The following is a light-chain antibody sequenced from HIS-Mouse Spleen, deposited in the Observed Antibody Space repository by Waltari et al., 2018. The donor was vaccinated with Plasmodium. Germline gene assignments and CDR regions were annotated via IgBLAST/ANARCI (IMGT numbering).Light chain of an antibody. Sequence: NFMLTQPHSVSESPGKTVTISCTGSSGSIASNYVQWYKQRPGSAPTTVIYEDNQRPSGVLGRFSGSIDSSSNADARTSSVLKTEDEADYYCQSYDSSNWVFGGGTKLTVL. J-gene: IGLJ3*02. V-gene: IGLV6-57*02. CDR3: QSYDSSNWV. CDR1: SGSIASNY. CDR2: EDN.